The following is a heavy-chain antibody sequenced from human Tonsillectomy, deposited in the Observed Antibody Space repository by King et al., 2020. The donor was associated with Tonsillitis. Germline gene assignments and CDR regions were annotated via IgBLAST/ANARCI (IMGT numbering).Heavy chain of an antibody. V-gene: IGHV3-23*04. Sequence: VQLVESGGGLVQPGGSLRRSCAASGFTFSSYAMSWVRQAPGKGLDWFLPVIDSDGSTYYVDSVKGRFTISRDNSKNTLYLQINSLSAEHTAVYYCAKDVWAVAGRDSYFDLGGRGTLVTVSS. D-gene: IGHD6-19*01. CDR3: AKDVWAVAGRDSYFDL. CDR1: GFTFSSYA. CDR2: VIDSDGST. J-gene: IGHJ2*01.